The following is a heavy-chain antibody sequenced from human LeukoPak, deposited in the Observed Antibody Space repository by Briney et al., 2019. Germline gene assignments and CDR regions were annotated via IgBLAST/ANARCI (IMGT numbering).Heavy chain of an antibody. V-gene: IGHV5-51*01. CDR3: ARLPYDSSGYYAKHFDY. CDR1: GYSFTSYW. Sequence: GESLKISCKGSGYSFTSYWIGWVRQMPGKGLEWMGIIYPGDSDTRYNPSFQGQVTISADKSISTTYLQWSSLKASDTAMYYCARLPYDSSGYYAKHFDYWGQGTLVTVSS. CDR2: IYPGDSDT. D-gene: IGHD3-22*01. J-gene: IGHJ4*02.